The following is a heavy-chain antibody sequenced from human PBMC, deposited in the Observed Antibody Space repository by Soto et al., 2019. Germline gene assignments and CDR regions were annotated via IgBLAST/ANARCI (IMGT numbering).Heavy chain of an antibody. CDR1: GGSISSGDYY. CDR2: IYYSGST. J-gene: IGHJ6*02. Sequence: TLSLTCTVSGGSISSGDYYWSWIRQPPGKGLEWIGYIYYSGSTYYNPSLKSRVTISVDTSKNQFSLKLSSVTAADTAVYYCARGGVVIMGYYYGMDVWGQGTTVTVSS. D-gene: IGHD3-3*01. V-gene: IGHV4-30-4*01. CDR3: ARGGVVIMGYYYGMDV.